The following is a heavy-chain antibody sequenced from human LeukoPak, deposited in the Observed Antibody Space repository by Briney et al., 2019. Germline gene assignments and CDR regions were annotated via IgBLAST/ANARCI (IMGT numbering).Heavy chain of an antibody. CDR1: GFTSSSYG. Sequence: GGSLRLSCAASGFTSSSYGMHWVRQAPGKGLEWVAVIWYDGSNKYYADSVKGRFTISRDNSKNTLYLQMNSLRAEDTAVYYCARGSGSFSGAFDYWGQGTLVTVSS. CDR2: IWYDGSNK. J-gene: IGHJ4*02. V-gene: IGHV3-33*01. CDR3: ARGSGSFSGAFDY. D-gene: IGHD1-26*01.